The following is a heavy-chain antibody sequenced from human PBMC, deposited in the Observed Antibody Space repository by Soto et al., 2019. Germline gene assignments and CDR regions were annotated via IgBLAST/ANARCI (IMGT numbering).Heavy chain of an antibody. J-gene: IGHJ6*02. Sequence: QVQLVESGGGVVQSGTSLRLSCAASGMKLSSYGMHWVRQAPGKGLEWVAVIWFDGFKKYYVDSVKGRFTISRDNSNNTLYLQMNSLRAEDTGVYYCARELLYGTGSRNVHYYGMDVWGQGTTVTVSS. CDR2: IWFDGFKK. CDR1: GMKLSSYG. CDR3: ARELLYGTGSRNVHYYGMDV. D-gene: IGHD3-10*01. V-gene: IGHV3-33*01.